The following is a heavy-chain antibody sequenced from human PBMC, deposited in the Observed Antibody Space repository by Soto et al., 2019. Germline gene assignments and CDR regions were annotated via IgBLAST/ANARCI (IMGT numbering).Heavy chain of an antibody. D-gene: IGHD5-12*01. CDR1: GFTFTNYA. Sequence: GGSLRLSCAASGFTFTNYAMTWVRQAPGKGLEWVSGISDDDVTTSYGDSVKGRFTISRDNSKNTLCLQMNNLRVEDTAVYYCAKGGGYNSRFHYCGQGALVTVSS. CDR2: ISDDDVTT. J-gene: IGHJ4*02. V-gene: IGHV3-23*01. CDR3: AKGGGYNSRFHY.